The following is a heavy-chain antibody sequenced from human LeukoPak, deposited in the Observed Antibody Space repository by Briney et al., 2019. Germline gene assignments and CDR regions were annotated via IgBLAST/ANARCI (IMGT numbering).Heavy chain of an antibody. V-gene: IGHV4-4*02. D-gene: IGHD3-22*01. J-gene: IGHJ4*02. Sequence: PSETLSLTCAVSGGSISSSNWWSWVRQPPGKGLEWIGEIYHSGSTNYNPSLKSRVTISVDKSKNQFSLKLSSVTAADTAVYYCAIHGYYDSSGYFDYWGQGTLVTVSS. CDR2: IYHSGST. CDR3: AIHGYYDSSGYFDY. CDR1: GGSISSSNW.